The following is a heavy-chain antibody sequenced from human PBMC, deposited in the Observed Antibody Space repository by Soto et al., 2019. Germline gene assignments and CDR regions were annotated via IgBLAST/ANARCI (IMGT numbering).Heavy chain of an antibody. CDR2: ISSTSSYI. Sequence: EVQLVESGGGLVKPGGSLRLSCAASGFTFRSYSFNWVRQAPGKGLEWVSSISSTSSYIYYADSVKGRFTISRDNAKNSLFLQMNSLRAEDTAVYYCARGTPRDSGFDPQAYYYHGMDVWGQGTTVSVSS. J-gene: IGHJ6*02. D-gene: IGHD5-12*01. V-gene: IGHV3-21*01. CDR1: GFTFRSYS. CDR3: ARGTPRDSGFDPQAYYYHGMDV.